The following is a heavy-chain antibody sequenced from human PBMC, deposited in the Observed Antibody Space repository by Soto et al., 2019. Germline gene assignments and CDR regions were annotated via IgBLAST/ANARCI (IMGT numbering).Heavy chain of an antibody. V-gene: IGHV4-59*01. CDR1: GGSISSYY. D-gene: IGHD3-10*01. Sequence: LSLTCTVSGGSISSYYWSWIRQPPGKGLEWIGYIYYSGSTNYNPSLKSRVTISVDTSKNQVSLKLSSVTAADTAVYYCARDLGSAGEGCIDHWCPGTLDTLS. J-gene: IGHJ4*01. CDR3: ARDLGSAGEGCIDH. CDR2: IYYSGST.